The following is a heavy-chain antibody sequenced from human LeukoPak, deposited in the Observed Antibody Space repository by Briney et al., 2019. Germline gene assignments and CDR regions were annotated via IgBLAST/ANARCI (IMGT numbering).Heavy chain of an antibody. Sequence: GRSLRLSCAASGFTVDDYAIHWVRQAPGKGLEWVSGISWNSGSIGCADSVKGRFTISRDNAKNSLYLQMNSLRAEDTALYYCAKGGDFWSGYLDAFDIWGQGTMVTVSS. CDR3: AKGGDFWSGYLDAFDI. CDR1: GFTVDDYA. V-gene: IGHV3-9*01. J-gene: IGHJ3*02. CDR2: ISWNSGSI. D-gene: IGHD3-3*01.